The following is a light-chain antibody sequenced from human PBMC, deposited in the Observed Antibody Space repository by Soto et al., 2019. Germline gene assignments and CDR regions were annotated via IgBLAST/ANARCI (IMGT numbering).Light chain of an antibody. CDR3: NSYTSSSTYV. Sequence: QSVLTQPASVSGSPGQSITISCTGTSSDVGGYNYVSWYQQHPGKAPKLIIYDFSNRPSGVSNRFSGSKSGNTASLTISGLQAEDEADYYCNSYTSSSTYVFGTGTKVTVL. V-gene: IGLV2-14*03. CDR1: SSDVGGYNY. CDR2: DFS. J-gene: IGLJ1*01.